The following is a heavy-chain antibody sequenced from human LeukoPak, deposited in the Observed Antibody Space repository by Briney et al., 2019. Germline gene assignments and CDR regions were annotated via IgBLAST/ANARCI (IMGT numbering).Heavy chain of an antibody. D-gene: IGHD4-23*01. J-gene: IGHJ3*02. V-gene: IGHV3-30*02. CDR3: ARGRWNAFDI. CDR1: GFTFSSYG. Sequence: GGSLRLSCAASGFTFSSYGMHWVRQAPGKGLEWVAFIRYDGSNKYYADSVKGRFTISRDNSKNTLYLQMNSLRAEDTAVYYCARGRWNAFDIWGQGTMVTVSS. CDR2: IRYDGSNK.